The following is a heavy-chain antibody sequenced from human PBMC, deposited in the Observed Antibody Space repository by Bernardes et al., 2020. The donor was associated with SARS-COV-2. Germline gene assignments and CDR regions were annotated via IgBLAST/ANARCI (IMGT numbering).Heavy chain of an antibody. D-gene: IGHD3-3*01. V-gene: IGHV1-24*01. Sequence: ASVKVSCKVSGYTLTELSMHWVRQAPGKGLEWMGGFDPEDGETIYAQKFQGRVTMTEDTSTDTAYMELSSLRSEDTAVYYCATHPPFWSGPNWFDPWGQGTLVTVSS. CDR2: FDPEDGET. CDR1: GYTLTELS. J-gene: IGHJ5*02. CDR3: ATHPPFWSGPNWFDP.